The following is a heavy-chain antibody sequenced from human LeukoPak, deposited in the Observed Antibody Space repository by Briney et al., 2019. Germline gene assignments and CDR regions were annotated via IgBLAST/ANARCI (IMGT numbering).Heavy chain of an antibody. D-gene: IGHD3-3*01. CDR2: IYYSGST. CDR3: ARDLVWSGYPDY. CDR1: GGSISSSSYY. J-gene: IGHJ4*02. Sequence: SETLSLTCTVSGGSISSSSYYWGWIRQPPGKGLEWIGYIYYSGSTNYNPSLKSRVTMSVDTSKNQFSLKLSSVTAADTAVYYCARDLVWSGYPDYWGQGTLVTVSS. V-gene: IGHV4-61*01.